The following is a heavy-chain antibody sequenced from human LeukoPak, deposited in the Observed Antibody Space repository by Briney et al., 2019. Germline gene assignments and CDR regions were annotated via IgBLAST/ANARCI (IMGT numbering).Heavy chain of an antibody. Sequence: ASVKVSCKASGDTFSSYGINWVRQAPGQGLEWMGWISAYNGNTNYAQKLQGRVTMTTDTSTSTAYMELRSLRSDDTAVYYCARRYCSSTSCSLHYFDYWGQGTLVTVSS. CDR2: ISAYNGNT. CDR1: GDTFSSYG. V-gene: IGHV1-18*01. D-gene: IGHD2-2*01. J-gene: IGHJ4*02. CDR3: ARRYCSSTSCSLHYFDY.